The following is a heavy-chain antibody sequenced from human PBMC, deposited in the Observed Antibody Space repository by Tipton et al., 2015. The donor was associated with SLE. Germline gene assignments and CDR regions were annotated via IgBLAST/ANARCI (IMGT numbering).Heavy chain of an antibody. CDR1: GGSISSHY. CDR3: VVCSPSSCSYFDY. Sequence: TLSLTCAVSGGSISSHYWSWIRQSPGTGLEWIGYIYSGGSTNYNPSLKSRVTISVDTSKNQFSLNLNSVTAADTAVYYCVVCSPSSCSYFDYWGQGRLVTVSS. V-gene: IGHV4-59*11. CDR2: IYSGGST. J-gene: IGHJ4*02. D-gene: IGHD2-2*01.